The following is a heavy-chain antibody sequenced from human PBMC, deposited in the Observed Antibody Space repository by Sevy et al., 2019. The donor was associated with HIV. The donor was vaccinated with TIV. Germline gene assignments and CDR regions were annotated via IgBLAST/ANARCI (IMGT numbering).Heavy chain of an antibody. CDR3: ASVRPCGGDYYVFDT. V-gene: IGHV1-69*10. CDR1: GGILNNYG. CDR2: IIPSVGIA. Sequence: ASVKVSCKASGGILNNYGMNWVRQAPGQGLEWMGGIIPSVGIASYAQKIQGRAAITADESTSTMYLEVGRLRSDDTAVYFCASVRPCGGDYYVFDTWGQGTLVTVSS. J-gene: IGHJ4*02. D-gene: IGHD2-21*02.